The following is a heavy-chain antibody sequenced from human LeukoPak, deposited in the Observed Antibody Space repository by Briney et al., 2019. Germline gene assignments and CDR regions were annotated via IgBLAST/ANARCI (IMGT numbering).Heavy chain of an antibody. CDR1: GCTFTGYY. CDR2: IYVDSGGT. CDR3: ARDARSGYYLPYSSYYMDV. J-gene: IGHJ6*03. V-gene: IGHV1-2*02. D-gene: IGHD3-3*01. Sequence: ASVKVSCKASGCTFTGYYMHWGRQAPGQGGGWMGWIYVDSGGTNYAQQFQGRVTMTRDTSISTAYMELSRLRSDDTAVYYCARDARSGYYLPYSSYYMDVWGKGTTVTVSS.